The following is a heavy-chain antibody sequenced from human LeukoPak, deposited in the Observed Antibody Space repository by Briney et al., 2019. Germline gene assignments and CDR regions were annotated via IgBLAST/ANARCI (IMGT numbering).Heavy chain of an antibody. CDR1: GDSVSSNSVT. V-gene: IGHV6-1*01. D-gene: IGHD2-2*01. CDR3: ARRLTQYDCFDP. J-gene: IGHJ5*02. CDR2: TYYRPTWYN. Sequence: SQTLSLTCAISGDSVSSNSVTWNWIRQSPSRGLEWLGRTYYRPTWYNDYAVSVRGRITVNPDTSKYQFSLHLNSVTPEDTAVYYCARRLTQYDCFDPWGQGILVTVSS.